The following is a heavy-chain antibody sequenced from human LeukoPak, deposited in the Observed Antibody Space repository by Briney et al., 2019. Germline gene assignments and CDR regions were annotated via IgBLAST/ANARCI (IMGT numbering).Heavy chain of an antibody. V-gene: IGHV4-59*01. CDR1: GGSISTYY. Sequence: TPSETLSLTCIVSGGSISTYYWSWIRQPPGKGLEWIGYIYYSGTTNYDPSLKGRVTILVDTSKNQFSLKLSSVTAADTAVYYCARDRYGGNSGEFDYWGQGTLVTVSS. D-gene: IGHD4-23*01. J-gene: IGHJ4*02. CDR2: IYYSGTT. CDR3: ARDRYGGNSGEFDY.